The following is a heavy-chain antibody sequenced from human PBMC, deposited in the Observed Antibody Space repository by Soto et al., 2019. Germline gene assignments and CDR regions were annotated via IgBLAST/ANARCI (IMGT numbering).Heavy chain of an antibody. V-gene: IGHV3-23*01. CDR1: GFTFSSYA. CDR3: AKDLTEWGPYYYDSSGYYLDY. Sequence: GGSLSLSCAASGFTFSSYATSWVRQAPGKGLEWVSAISGSGGSTYYADSVKGRFTISRDNSKNTLYLQMNSLRAEDTAVYYCAKDLTEWGPYYYDSSGYYLDYWGQGTLVTVSS. J-gene: IGHJ4*02. D-gene: IGHD3-22*01. CDR2: ISGSGGST.